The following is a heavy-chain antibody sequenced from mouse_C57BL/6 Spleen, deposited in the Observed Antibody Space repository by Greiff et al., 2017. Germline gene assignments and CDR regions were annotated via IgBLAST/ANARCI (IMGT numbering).Heavy chain of an antibody. Sequence: EVKLVESGGGLVQPGGSMKLSCAASGFTFSDAWMDWVRQSPEKGLEWVAEIRNKANNTATYYAESVKGRFTISRDDSKSSVYLQMNSLRAEDTGIYYCTRYVDVDVWGTGTTVTVSS. CDR3: TRYVDVDV. J-gene: IGHJ1*03. CDR2: IRNKANNTAT. CDR1: GFTFSDAW. V-gene: IGHV6-6*01.